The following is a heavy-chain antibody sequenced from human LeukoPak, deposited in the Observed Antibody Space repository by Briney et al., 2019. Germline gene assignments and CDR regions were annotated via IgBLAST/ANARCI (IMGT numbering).Heavy chain of an antibody. V-gene: IGHV3-30*18. J-gene: IGHJ4*02. CDR2: ISYDGKVT. D-gene: IGHD3-10*01. CDR3: AKEKDYRVSTSCDY. Sequence: PGGSLRLSCVASGFTFSNFGMHWVRQAPGKGLEWMAVISYDGKVTYYAESVKGRFTISRDNSKNTLYLRMTSLRGEDTALYYCAKEKDYRVSTSCDYWGQGIQVTVSS. CDR1: GFTFSNFG.